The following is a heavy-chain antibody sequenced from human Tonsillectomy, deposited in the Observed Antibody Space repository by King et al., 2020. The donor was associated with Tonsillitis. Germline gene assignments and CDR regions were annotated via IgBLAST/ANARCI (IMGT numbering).Heavy chain of an antibody. CDR2: IYPGDSDT. CDR1: GYSFTNYW. V-gene: IGHV5-51*01. CDR3: ARRAQSSEWFDP. D-gene: IGHD1-14*01. J-gene: IGHJ5*02. Sequence: QLVQSGAEVKKPGESLKISCQGSGYSFTNYWIGGVRQMPGKGLEYMGVIYPGDSDTRYSPSFQGQVTISADKSINTAYLQWSSLKASDTAIYYCARRAQSSEWFDPWGQGTLVTVSS.